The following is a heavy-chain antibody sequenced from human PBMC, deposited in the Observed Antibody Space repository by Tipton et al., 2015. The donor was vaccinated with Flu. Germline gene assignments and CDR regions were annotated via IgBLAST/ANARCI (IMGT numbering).Heavy chain of an antibody. CDR1: GYIFSNYW. CDR3: ARQAIPMYSDYRDYFYSAMDV. D-gene: IGHD5-12*01. Sequence: MQLVQFGAEVKKPGESLKISCKGSGYIFSNYWIVWVRQMPGKGLEWMGGIYPGHPATRYGPSFQGQVTISADESINTAFLQWSTLKASDTAMYYCARQAIPMYSDYRDYFYSAMDVWGQGTTVTVSS. J-gene: IGHJ6*02. V-gene: IGHV5-51*01. CDR2: IYPGHPAT.